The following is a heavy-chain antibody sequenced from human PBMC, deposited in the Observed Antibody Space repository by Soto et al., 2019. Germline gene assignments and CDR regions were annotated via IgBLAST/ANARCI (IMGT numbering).Heavy chain of an antibody. D-gene: IGHD2-2*01. CDR3: ARDTSFYFDY. J-gene: IGHJ4*02. CDR2: ITPYNGNT. CDR1: NYTFITYG. V-gene: IGHV1-18*01. Sequence: ASAKVSCKASNYTFITYGITWVRQAPGQGLEWVGWITPYNGNTNYGQNFQGRVTMTADTSTSTAYMELGSLTTDDTAVYYCARDTSFYFDYWGQGTRVTVSS.